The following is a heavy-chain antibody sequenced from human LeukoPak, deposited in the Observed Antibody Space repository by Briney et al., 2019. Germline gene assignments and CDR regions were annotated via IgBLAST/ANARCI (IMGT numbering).Heavy chain of an antibody. Sequence: PSGTLSLTCTVSGGSISSYYWSWIRQPPGKGLEWIGYIYYSGSTNYNPSLKSRVTISVDTSKNQFSLKLSSVTAADTAVYYCARDGGLAYCGGDCYRHWYFDLWGRGTLVTVSS. CDR3: ARDGGLAYCGGDCYRHWYFDL. CDR1: GGSISSYY. J-gene: IGHJ2*01. CDR2: IYYSGST. D-gene: IGHD2-21*02. V-gene: IGHV4-59*01.